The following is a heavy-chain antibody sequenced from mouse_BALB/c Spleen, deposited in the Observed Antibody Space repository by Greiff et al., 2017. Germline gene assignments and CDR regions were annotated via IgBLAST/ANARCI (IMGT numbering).Heavy chain of an antibody. D-gene: IGHD4-1*01. CDR1: GYTFTSYW. Sequence: VQLQQSGAELARPGASVKLSCKASGYTFTSYWMQWVKQRPGQGLEWIGAIYPGDGDTRYTQKFKGKATLTADKSSSTAYMQLSSLASEDSAVYYCASNWDWYFEVWGAGTTVTVAS. CDR2: IYPGDGDT. V-gene: IGHV1-87*01. J-gene: IGHJ1*01. CDR3: ASNWDWYFEV.